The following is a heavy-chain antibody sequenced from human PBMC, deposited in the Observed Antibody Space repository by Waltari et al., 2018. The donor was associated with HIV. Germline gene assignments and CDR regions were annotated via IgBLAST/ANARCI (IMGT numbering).Heavy chain of an antibody. V-gene: IGHV4-39*01. J-gene: IGHJ2*01. Sequence: LTCTVSGDSISNSNYFWGWIRQPPGKGLEWIGRIYYSGSTYYNPSLKSRVTISVDTSKNQFSLKVNSVTAADTAVYYCARHALRVGAAYWSFDLWGRGTLVTVSS. D-gene: IGHD1-26*01. CDR2: IYYSGST. CDR1: GDSISNSNYF. CDR3: ARHALRVGAAYWSFDL.